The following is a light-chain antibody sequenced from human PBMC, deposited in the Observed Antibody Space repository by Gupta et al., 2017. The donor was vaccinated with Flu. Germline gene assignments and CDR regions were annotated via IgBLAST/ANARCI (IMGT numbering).Light chain of an antibody. Sequence: QSALTQPASVSGSPGQSITISCTGTSSDVGAYNYVSWYQQHPGKAPKLMIYDVSNRPSGVSNRFSGSKSGSTASLTISGLQAEDETDYYCSSYTSSGTVVFGGGTKLTAL. CDR1: SSDVGAYNY. CDR2: DVS. V-gene: IGLV2-14*01. CDR3: SSYTSSGTVV. J-gene: IGLJ2*01.